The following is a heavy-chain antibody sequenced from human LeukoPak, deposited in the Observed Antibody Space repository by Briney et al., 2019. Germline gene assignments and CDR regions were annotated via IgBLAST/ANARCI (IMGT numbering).Heavy chain of an antibody. D-gene: IGHD3-10*01. CDR3: ARVFYGSGSYVAAFDI. CDR1: GLTVSSTY. J-gene: IGHJ3*02. CDR2: FYSGDTT. Sequence: GGSLRLSCAASGLTVSSTYMSWVRQAPGKGLEWVSVFYSGDTTYYANSVKGRFTISRDNSKNMLYLQMNSLRAEDTAVYYCARVFYGSGSYVAAFDIWGQGTMVTVSS. V-gene: IGHV3-66*01.